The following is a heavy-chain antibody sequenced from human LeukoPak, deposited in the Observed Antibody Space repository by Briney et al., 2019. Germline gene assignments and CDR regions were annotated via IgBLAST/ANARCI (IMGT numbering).Heavy chain of an antibody. D-gene: IGHD6-19*01. Sequence: SVKVSCKASGGTFSSYAISWVRQAPGQGLEWMGRIIPILGIANYAQKFQGRVTITADKSTSTAYMELSSLRSGDTAVYYCARSGIAVAGRHDIWGQGTMVTVSS. CDR2: IIPILGIA. J-gene: IGHJ3*02. V-gene: IGHV1-69*04. CDR1: GGTFSSYA. CDR3: ARSGIAVAGRHDI.